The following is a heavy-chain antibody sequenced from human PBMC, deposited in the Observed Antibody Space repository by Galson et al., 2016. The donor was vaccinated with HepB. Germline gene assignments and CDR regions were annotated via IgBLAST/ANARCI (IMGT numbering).Heavy chain of an antibody. CDR1: GFTFSAYT. D-gene: IGHD4-17*01. Sequence: SLRLPCAASGFTFSAYTMKWVRQAPGKGLEWVSSITGPSSNRHYADSVRGRFTISRDNTKNSLFLQMNSLRAEDTAVYYCARVGDYRYYYYAMDVWGQGTTVTVSS. V-gene: IGHV3-21*01. CDR3: ARVGDYRYYYYAMDV. J-gene: IGHJ6*02. CDR2: ITGPSSNR.